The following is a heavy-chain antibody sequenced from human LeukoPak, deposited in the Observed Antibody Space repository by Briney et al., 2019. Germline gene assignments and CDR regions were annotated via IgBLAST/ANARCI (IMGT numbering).Heavy chain of an antibody. CDR1: GGTFSSYA. CDR2: IIPIFGTA. D-gene: IGHD3-22*01. J-gene: IGHJ1*01. CDR3: ASGYYDSSGYYYAEYFQH. Sequence: GASVKVSCKASGGTFSSYAISWVRQAPGQGLEWMGGIIPIFGTANYAQKFQGRVTITADESTSTAYMELSSLRSEDTAVYYCASGYYDSSGYYYAEYFQHWGQGILVTVSS. V-gene: IGHV1-69*13.